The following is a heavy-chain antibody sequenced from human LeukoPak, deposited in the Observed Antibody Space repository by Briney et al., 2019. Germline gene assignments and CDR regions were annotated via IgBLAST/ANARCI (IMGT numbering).Heavy chain of an antibody. D-gene: IGHD4-17*01. Sequence: AGGSLRLSCAASGFTFSSYAMSWVRQAPGKGLEWVSAISGSGGSTYYADSVKGRFTISRDNSKNTLYLQMNSLRAEDTAVYYCARDTVTTFRFRDYYYYGMDVWGQGTTVTVSS. CDR1: GFTFSSYA. CDR2: ISGSGGST. CDR3: ARDTVTTFRFRDYYYYGMDV. J-gene: IGHJ6*02. V-gene: IGHV3-23*01.